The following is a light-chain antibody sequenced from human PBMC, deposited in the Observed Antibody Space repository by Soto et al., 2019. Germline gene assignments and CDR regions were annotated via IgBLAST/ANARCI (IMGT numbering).Light chain of an antibody. V-gene: IGKV1-16*02. CDR1: QDISNY. CDR2: AAS. CDR3: QQYYRYPLT. Sequence: DIQMAQSPSSLSASVGDRVTITCRASQDISNYLAWFQQKPGKAPKSLMYAASSLQSGVPSKFSGSGSGTDFTLTISSLQPEDFATYYCQQYYRYPLTFGGGPRWRSN. J-gene: IGKJ4*01.